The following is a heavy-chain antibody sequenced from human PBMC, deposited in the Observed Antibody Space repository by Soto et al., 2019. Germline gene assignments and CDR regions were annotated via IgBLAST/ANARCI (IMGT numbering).Heavy chain of an antibody. CDR1: GGSISSGGYY. CDR2: IYYSGST. V-gene: IGHV4-31*03. D-gene: IGHD3-22*01. CDR3: ARGGYYDSSSIDY. J-gene: IGHJ4*02. Sequence: PSETLSLTCTVSGGSISSGGYYWSWIRQHPGKGLEWIGYIYYSGSTYYNPSLKSRVTISVDTSKNQFSLKLSSVTAADTAVYYCARGGYYDSSSIDYWGQGTLVTVSS.